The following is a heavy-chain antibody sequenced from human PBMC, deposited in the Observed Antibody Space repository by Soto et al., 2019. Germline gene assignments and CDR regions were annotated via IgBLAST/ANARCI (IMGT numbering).Heavy chain of an antibody. V-gene: IGHV3-7*01. D-gene: IGHD6-6*01. Sequence: GGSLRLSCAASGFTFSSYWMSWVRQAPGKGLEWVANIKQDGSEKYYADSVKGRFTISRDNAKNSLYLQMNSLRAEDTAVYYCARGDIAARPRFNLYYYMDVWGKGTTVTVSS. CDR3: ARGDIAARPRFNLYYYMDV. J-gene: IGHJ6*03. CDR1: GFTFSSYW. CDR2: IKQDGSEK.